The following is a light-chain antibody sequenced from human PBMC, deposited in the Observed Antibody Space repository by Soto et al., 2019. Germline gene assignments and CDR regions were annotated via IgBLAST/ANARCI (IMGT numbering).Light chain of an antibody. CDR1: QGITNY. CDR2: AAS. Sequence: DIQMTQSPSSVSASVGDRVTITCRASQGITNYLAWYQQKPRKVPKLLIYAASTLQSGVPSRFSGSESGTNFTLTISSLQPEDVSTDYCQEYNSSPFTFGPGTKVDIK. V-gene: IGKV1-27*01. CDR3: QEYNSSPFT. J-gene: IGKJ3*01.